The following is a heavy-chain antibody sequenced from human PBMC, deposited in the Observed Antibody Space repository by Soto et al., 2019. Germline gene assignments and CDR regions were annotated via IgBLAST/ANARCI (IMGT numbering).Heavy chain of an antibody. J-gene: IGHJ6*02. CDR2: INHSGST. CDR1: GGSFSGYY. CDR3: ASLTRNGWPLDYYYYYGMDV. D-gene: IGHD6-19*01. V-gene: IGHV4-34*01. Sequence: PSETLSLTCAVYGGSFSGYYWSWIRQPPGKGLEWIGEINHSGSTNYNPSLKSRVTISVDTSKNQFSLKLSSVTAADTAVYYCASLTRNGWPLDYYYYYGMDVWGQGTTVTVSS.